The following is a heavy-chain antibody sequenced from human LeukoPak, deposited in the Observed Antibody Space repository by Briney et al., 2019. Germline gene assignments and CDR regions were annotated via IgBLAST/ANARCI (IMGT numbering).Heavy chain of an antibody. V-gene: IGHV4-4*02. CDR2: IYHSGGT. D-gene: IGHD3-10*01. CDR3: ARGGDRSFDY. CDR1: GDSITNDNW. Sequence: SETLSLTCTVSGDSITNDNWWSWVRQPPGKGLEWIGEIYHSGGTNYNPSLKSRVTIPVDKSKSQFSLNVNSLTAADTAVYYCARGGDRSFDYWGQGTLVTVSS. J-gene: IGHJ4*02.